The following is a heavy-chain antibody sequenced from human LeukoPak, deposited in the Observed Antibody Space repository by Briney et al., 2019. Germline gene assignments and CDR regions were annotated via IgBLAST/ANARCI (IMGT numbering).Heavy chain of an antibody. CDR3: ARCQVPAARGYNWFDP. CDR2: INARGDT. J-gene: IGHJ5*02. CDR1: GWSFNEYY. V-gene: IGHV4-34*01. D-gene: IGHD2-2*01. Sequence: PSETLSLTCAVYGWSFNEYYWNWIRQPPGKGLEWIGEINARGDTSYNPSLKSRVTISVDTSKKQFSLRLTSMIAADTALYYCARCQVPAARGYNWFDPWGQGTLVTVSS.